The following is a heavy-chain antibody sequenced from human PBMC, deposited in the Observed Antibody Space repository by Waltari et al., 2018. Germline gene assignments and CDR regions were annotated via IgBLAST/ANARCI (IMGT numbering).Heavy chain of an antibody. CDR2: IRREPYNYAT. D-gene: IGHD6-19*01. J-gene: IGHJ4*02. Sequence: EVQVVESGGGLVQPGGSLKLSCATPVFSFSGPPIPWVRQTSGKGLEWVGRIRREPYNYATAYSASVKGRFTISRDDSKNTAFLQMNSLMTEDTAVYYCSGGEVTGTDFWGQGTLVTVSS. CDR1: VFSFSGPP. CDR3: SGGEVTGTDF. V-gene: IGHV3-73*01.